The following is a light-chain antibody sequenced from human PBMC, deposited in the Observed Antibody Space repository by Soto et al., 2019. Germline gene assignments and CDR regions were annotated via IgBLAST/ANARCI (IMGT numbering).Light chain of an antibody. CDR3: SSYGGANTVV. J-gene: IGLJ2*01. CDR1: SNDVGGYNY. CDR2: EVS. Sequence: QSVLTQPPSASGSPGQSVTISCTGTSNDVGGYNYVSWYQQHLGKAPKLMIHEVSKRPSGVPDRFSGSKSGNTASLTVSGLLTEDEADYYCSSYGGANTVVFGGGTKLTVL. V-gene: IGLV2-8*01.